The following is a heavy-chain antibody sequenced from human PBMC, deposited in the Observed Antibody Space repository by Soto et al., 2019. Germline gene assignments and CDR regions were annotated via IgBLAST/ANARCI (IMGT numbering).Heavy chain of an antibody. CDR2: ISAYNGNT. CDR1: GYTFTSYG. V-gene: IGHV1-18*01. J-gene: IGHJ5*02. Sequence: ASVKVSCKASGYTFTSYGISWVRQAPGQGLEWMGWISAYNGNTNYAQKLQGRVTMTTDTSTSTAYMELRSLRSDDTAVYYCARSNMVRGVIITGWFDPWGQGTLVTVSS. CDR3: ARSNMVRGVIITGWFDP. D-gene: IGHD3-10*01.